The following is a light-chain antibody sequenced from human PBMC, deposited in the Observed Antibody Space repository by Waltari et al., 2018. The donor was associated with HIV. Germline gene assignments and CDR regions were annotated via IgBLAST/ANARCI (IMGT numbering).Light chain of an antibody. V-gene: IGLV2-8*01. CDR3: ASHAGSKDV. CDR1: SSDVGAYNY. Sequence: QSALTQPPSASGSPGQSVTISCTGTSSDVGAYNYVSWFQQHPGKAPKPMIYDVTKWPSGVPDPFSGSKSGNTASLTVSGLQAEDEADYYCASHAGSKDVFGGGTRLTVL. CDR2: DVT. J-gene: IGLJ2*01.